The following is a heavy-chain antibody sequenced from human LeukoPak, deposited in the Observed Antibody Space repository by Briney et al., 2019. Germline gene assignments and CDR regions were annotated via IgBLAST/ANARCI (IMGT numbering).Heavy chain of an antibody. D-gene: IGHD6-19*01. CDR1: GYTFTSYG. CDR2: ISAYNGNT. J-gene: IGHJ3*02. V-gene: IGHV1-18*01. Sequence: ASVKVSCKASGYTFTSYGISWVRQAPGQGLEWMGWISAYNGNTNYAQNLQGRVTMTTDTSTRTAYMELRSLRSGDTAVYYCARWSYSSDWYFGTFDIWGQGTTVTISS. CDR3: ARWSYSSDWYFGTFDI.